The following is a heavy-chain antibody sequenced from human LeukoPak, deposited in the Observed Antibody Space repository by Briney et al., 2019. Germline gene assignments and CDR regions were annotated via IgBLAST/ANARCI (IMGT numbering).Heavy chain of an antibody. D-gene: IGHD6-6*01. J-gene: IGHJ4*02. V-gene: IGHV1-2*02. CDR2: INPNSGGT. CDR3: AREGSSSSYDY. Sequence: ASVKVSCKASGYTFTSYDINWVRQATGQGLEWMGWINPNSGGTNYAQKFQGRVTMTRDTSISTAYMELSRLRSDDTAVYYCAREGSSSSYDYWGQGTLVTVSS. CDR1: GYTFTSYD.